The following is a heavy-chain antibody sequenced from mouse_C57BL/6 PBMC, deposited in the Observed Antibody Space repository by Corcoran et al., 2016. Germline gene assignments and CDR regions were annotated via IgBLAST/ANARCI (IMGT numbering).Heavy chain of an antibody. CDR2: IYPGDGDT. CDR3: ARWGTVVAYYFDY. D-gene: IGHD1-1*01. V-gene: IGHV1-80*01. Sequence: QVQLQQSGAELVKPGASVKIPCKASGYAFSSYWMNWVKQRPGKGLEWIGQIYPGDGDTNYNGKFKGKATLTADKSSSTAYMQLSSLTSEDSAVYFCARWGTVVAYYFDYWGQGTTLTVSS. J-gene: IGHJ2*01. CDR1: GYAFSSYW.